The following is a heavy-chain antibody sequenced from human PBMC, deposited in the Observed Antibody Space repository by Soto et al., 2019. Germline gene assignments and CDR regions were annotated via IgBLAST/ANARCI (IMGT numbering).Heavy chain of an antibody. Sequence: SETLSLTCNVSGGSIRTPDWWSWVRQTPEKGLEWIGEIYHSGTPNYNPSLKSRVTISVDTSKNQFSLKLSSVTAADTAVYYCARDNPSYGIDYWGQGTLVTVSS. D-gene: IGHD5-18*01. V-gene: IGHV4-4*02. CDR2: IYHSGTP. J-gene: IGHJ4*02. CDR3: ARDNPSYGIDY. CDR1: GGSIRTPDW.